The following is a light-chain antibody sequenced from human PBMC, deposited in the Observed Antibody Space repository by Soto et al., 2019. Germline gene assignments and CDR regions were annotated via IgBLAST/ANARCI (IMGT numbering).Light chain of an antibody. V-gene: IGLV4-69*01. Sequence: QPVLTQSPSASASLGASVKLTCTLSSGHSNYAIAWHQQQPEKGPRFLMKLNSDGSHSKGDGNPHRFSGASSGAARYLTISTLQSEDEADYYCQTWVTGIHIFGGGTKLTVL. CDR1: SGHSNYA. J-gene: IGLJ2*01. CDR2: LNSDGSH. CDR3: QTWVTGIHI.